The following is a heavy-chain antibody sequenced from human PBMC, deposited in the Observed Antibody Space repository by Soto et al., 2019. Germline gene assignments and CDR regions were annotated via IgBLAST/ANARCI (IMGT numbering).Heavy chain of an antibody. CDR2: IYYSGST. V-gene: IGHV4-59*01. CDR3: ARAGTNMVQFDY. D-gene: IGHD3-10*01. J-gene: IGHJ4*02. Sequence: SETLSLTCTVSGGSINSYFWIWIRQSPGKGLEWIGHIYYSGSTSYSPSLKSRVSISVDTSKNQFSLEVHSVTAADTAVYYCARAGTNMVQFDYWGQGTLVTVSS. CDR1: GGSINSYF.